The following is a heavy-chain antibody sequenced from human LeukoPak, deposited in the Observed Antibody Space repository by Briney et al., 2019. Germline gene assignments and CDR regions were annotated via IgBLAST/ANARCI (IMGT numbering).Heavy chain of an antibody. CDR1: GGTFSSYA. CDR2: IIPIFGTA. Sequence: GASVKVSCKASGGTFSSYAISWVRQAPGQGLEWMGGIIPIFGTANYAQKFQGRVTITADESTSTAYTELSSLRSEDTAVYYCARDGDYYYGSGSYGGRAFDIWGQGTMVTVSS. CDR3: ARDGDYYYGSGSYGGRAFDI. V-gene: IGHV1-69*13. J-gene: IGHJ3*02. D-gene: IGHD3-10*01.